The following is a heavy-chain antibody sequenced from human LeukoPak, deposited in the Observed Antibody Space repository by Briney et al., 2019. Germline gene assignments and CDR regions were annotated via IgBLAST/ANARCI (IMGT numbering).Heavy chain of an antibody. CDR3: ARERGRLIDY. CDR1: GGSISSGGYF. V-gene: IGHV4-31*03. CDR2: NCCNWRN. D-gene: IGHD3-16*01. Sequence: PSETLSLTCTVSGGSISSGGYFWSWIRQHPEKGLEWIGYNCCNWRNTYNPSLTSRVTISVETSMNRISLELRSVTAADTAVYYCARERGRLIDYWGQGILVTVSS. J-gene: IGHJ4*02.